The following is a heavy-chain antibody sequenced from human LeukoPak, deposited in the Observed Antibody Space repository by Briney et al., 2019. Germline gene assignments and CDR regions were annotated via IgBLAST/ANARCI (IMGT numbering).Heavy chain of an antibody. J-gene: IGHJ4*02. CDR2: ISSSSSYI. CDR3: ARVNDYDSGSYYTRDY. CDR1: GFTFRSYS. V-gene: IGHV3-21*01. D-gene: IGHD3-10*01. Sequence: GGSLRLSCAASGFTFRSYSMNWVRQAPGKGQEWVSSISSSSSYIYYADSVKGRFTISRDNAKNSLYLQMNSLRDEDTAVYYCARVNDYDSGSYYTRDYWGQGTLVTVSS.